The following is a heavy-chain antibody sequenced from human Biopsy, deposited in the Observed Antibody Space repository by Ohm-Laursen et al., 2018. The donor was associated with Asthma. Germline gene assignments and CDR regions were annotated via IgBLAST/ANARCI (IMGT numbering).Heavy chain of an antibody. CDR3: ARCQVGYSSGWSLLLKKIYYSGMDV. J-gene: IGHJ6*02. Sequence: SSVKVSCKAPGGTFSNFAISWVRQAPGQGLEWLGGIMTVFGTTNYAQKFQGRVTVTADESTSTAYLEVTSLRSEDTAIYYCARCQVGYSSGWSLLLKKIYYSGMDVWGQRTAVTVSS. CDR1: GGTFSNFA. V-gene: IGHV1-69*01. D-gene: IGHD6-19*01. CDR2: IMTVFGTT.